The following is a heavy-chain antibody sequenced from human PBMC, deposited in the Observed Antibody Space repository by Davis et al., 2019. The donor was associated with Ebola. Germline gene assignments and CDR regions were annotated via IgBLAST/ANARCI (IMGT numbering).Heavy chain of an antibody. CDR2: IWYDGSNK. CDR1: GFTFSSYG. CDR3: ATIAAAGD. J-gene: IGHJ4*02. V-gene: IGHV3-33*01. D-gene: IGHD6-13*01. Sequence: GGSLRLSCAASGFTFSSYGMHWVRQAPGKGLEWVAVIWYDGSNKYYADSVKGRFTISRDNAKNSLYLQMNSLRDEDTAVYYCATIAAAGDWGQGTLVTVSS.